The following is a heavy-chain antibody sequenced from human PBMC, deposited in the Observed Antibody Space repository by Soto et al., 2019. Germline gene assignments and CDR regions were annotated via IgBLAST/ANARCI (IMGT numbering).Heavy chain of an antibody. V-gene: IGHV1-18*04. CDR2: ISAYNGNT. D-gene: IGHD3-16*01. CDR3: ARGGGGMDV. Sequence: VQLVQSGAEVKKPGASVKVSCKASGYTFTSYGINWVRQAPGQGLEWMGWISAYNGNTNYAQKLQGRVTMTTDAAKRPAYMEVESLRSDGTAVYYCARGGGGMDVWGQGTTVTVSS. J-gene: IGHJ6*02. CDR1: GYTFTSYG.